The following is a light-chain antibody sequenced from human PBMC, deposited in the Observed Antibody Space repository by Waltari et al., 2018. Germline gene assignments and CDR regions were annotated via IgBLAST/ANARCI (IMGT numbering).Light chain of an antibody. V-gene: IGKV3-20*01. CDR3: QNHERLPAT. CDR1: QSVSKY. CDR2: AAS. J-gene: IGKJ1*01. Sequence: EVVLPQSPGTLSLSPGERATLSHRAIQSVSKYLAWYQHRPGQAPRLLIYAASTRATGVPDRFSGSGFGTDFSLTISRLEPEDIAVYFCQNHERLPATFGQGTRVEIK.